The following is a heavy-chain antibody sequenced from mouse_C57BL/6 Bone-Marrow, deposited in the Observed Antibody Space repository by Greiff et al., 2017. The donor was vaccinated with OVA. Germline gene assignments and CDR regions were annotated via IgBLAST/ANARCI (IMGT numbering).Heavy chain of an antibody. Sequence: EVKLMESGGGLVKPGGSLKLSCAASGFTFSDYAMHWVRQAPEKGLEWVAYISSGSSTIYYADTVKGRFTISRDNAKNTLFLQMTSLRSEDTAMYYGARRGGPPYYAMDYWGQGTSVTVSS. CDR3: ARRGGPPYYAMDY. CDR2: ISSGSSTI. J-gene: IGHJ4*01. D-gene: IGHD1-1*02. CDR1: GFTFSDYA. V-gene: IGHV5-17*01.